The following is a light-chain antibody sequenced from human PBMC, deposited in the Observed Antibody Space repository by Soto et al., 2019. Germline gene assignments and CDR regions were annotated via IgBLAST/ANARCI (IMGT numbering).Light chain of an antibody. CDR1: QTVGSN. CDR3: QQYDNWPPWT. CDR2: GAS. V-gene: IGKV3-15*01. J-gene: IGKJ1*01. Sequence: EIVMAQSPATLSVSPGERATLSCRASQTVGSNLAWFQYRPGQAPRLLIYGASTRATGIPARFTGSGSGTEFTLTISSLESEDFALYYCQQYDNWPPWTFGQGTKVDI.